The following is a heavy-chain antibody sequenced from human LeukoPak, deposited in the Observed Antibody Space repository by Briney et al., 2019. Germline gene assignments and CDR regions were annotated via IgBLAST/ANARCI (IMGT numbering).Heavy chain of an antibody. D-gene: IGHD6-19*01. Sequence: SETLSLTCAVYGGSFSGYYWSWIRQPPGKGLEWIGEINHSGSTYYNPSLTSRVTISVDTSKNQFSLKLSSVTAADTAVYYCARSPAGYSSGWYPYYFDYWGQGTLVTVSS. CDR1: GGSFSGYY. CDR2: INHSGST. V-gene: IGHV4-34*01. CDR3: ARSPAGYSSGWYPYYFDY. J-gene: IGHJ4*02.